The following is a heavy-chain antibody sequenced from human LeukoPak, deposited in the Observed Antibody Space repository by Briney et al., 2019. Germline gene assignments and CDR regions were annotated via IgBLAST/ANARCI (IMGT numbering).Heavy chain of an antibody. CDR2: IYYSGST. CDR3: ARSSVPYYYYNYYMDV. D-gene: IGHD3-22*01. J-gene: IGHJ6*03. Sequence: PSEILSLTCTVSGGSISSYYWSWIRQPPGKGLEWIGYIYYSGSTNYNPSLKSRVTISVDTSKNQFSLKLRSVTAADTAVYYCARSSVPYYYYNYYMDVWGKGTTVTVSS. CDR1: GGSISSYY. V-gene: IGHV4-59*01.